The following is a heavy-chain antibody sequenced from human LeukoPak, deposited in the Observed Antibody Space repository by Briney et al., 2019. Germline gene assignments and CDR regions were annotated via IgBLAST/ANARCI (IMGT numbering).Heavy chain of an antibody. Sequence: SETLSLTCTVSGYSISSGYYWGWIRQPPGKGLEWIGSIYHSGSTNYNPSLKSRVTISVDTSKNQFSLKLSSVTAADTAVYYCARDSSGNFDYWGQGTLVTVSS. D-gene: IGHD6-19*01. CDR2: IYHSGST. J-gene: IGHJ4*02. V-gene: IGHV4-38-2*02. CDR1: GYSISSGYY. CDR3: ARDSSGNFDY.